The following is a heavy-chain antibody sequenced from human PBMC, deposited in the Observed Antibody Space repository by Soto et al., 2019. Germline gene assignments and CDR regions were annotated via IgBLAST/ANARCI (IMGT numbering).Heavy chain of an antibody. V-gene: IGHV3-23*01. CDR2: ISGSGGST. Sequence: EVQLLESGGGLVQPGGSLRLSCAASGFTFSSYAMSWVRQAPGKGLEWVSAISGSGGSTYYADSVKGRFTISRDNSKNPLFLQMTSRGAGATALYYCAKGQGWFGAFGSWGQGPLVTVS. CDR3: AKGQGWFGAFGS. D-gene: IGHD3-10*01. CDR1: GFTFSSYA. J-gene: IGHJ4*02.